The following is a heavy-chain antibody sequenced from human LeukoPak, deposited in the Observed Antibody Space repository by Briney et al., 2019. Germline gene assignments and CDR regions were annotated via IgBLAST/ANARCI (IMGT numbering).Heavy chain of an antibody. D-gene: IGHD4-17*01. V-gene: IGHV3-23*01. CDR1: GFTFISYD. Sequence: LPGGSLRLSCAASGFTFISYDMSWVRQAPGKGLEWVSGISGSGGSTYYADSVKGRFTISRDNSKNTLYLQMNSLRAEDTAVYYCARRNDYGDRIDYWGQGTLVTVSS. CDR3: ARRNDYGDRIDY. J-gene: IGHJ4*02. CDR2: ISGSGGST.